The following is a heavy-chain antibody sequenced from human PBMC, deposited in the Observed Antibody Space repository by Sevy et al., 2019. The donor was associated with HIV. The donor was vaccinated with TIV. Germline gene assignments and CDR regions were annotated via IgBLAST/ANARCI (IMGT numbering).Heavy chain of an antibody. J-gene: IGHJ4*02. D-gene: IGHD6-19*01. Sequence: GGSLRLSCAASGFTFSNYWMNWVRQAPGKGLEWVANIKQGGNEKYYVDSVKGRFTLSRDNAKNSVSLQMNSLRAEDTAVYYCAREDIRVAGIGYYFHSWGQGTLVTVSS. CDR3: AREDIRVAGIGYYFHS. CDR2: IKQGGNEK. CDR1: GFTFSNYW. V-gene: IGHV3-7*01.